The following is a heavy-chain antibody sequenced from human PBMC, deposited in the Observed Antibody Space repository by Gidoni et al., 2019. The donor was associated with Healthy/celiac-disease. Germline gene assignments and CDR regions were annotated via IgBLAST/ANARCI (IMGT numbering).Heavy chain of an antibody. CDR2: IYYSGST. J-gene: IGHJ5*02. Sequence: QVQLQESGPGLVKPSQTLSLPCTVPGGSISSGGHYWSWIRQHPGKGLEWIGYIYYSGSTYYNPSLKSRVTISVDTSKNQFSLKLSSVTAADTAVYYCTRGHHVLLWFGDNWFDPWGQGTLVTVSS. CDR1: GGSISSGGHY. CDR3: TRGHHVLLWFGDNWFDP. V-gene: IGHV4-31*03. D-gene: IGHD3-10*01.